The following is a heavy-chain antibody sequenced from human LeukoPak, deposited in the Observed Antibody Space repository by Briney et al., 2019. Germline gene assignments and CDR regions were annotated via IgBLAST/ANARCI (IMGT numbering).Heavy chain of an antibody. CDR1: GFTVSSNY. D-gene: IGHD3-16*01. CDR2: IYSGGST. V-gene: IGHV3-66*01. CDR3: ARDLGPLSLDC. J-gene: IGHJ4*02. Sequence: GGSLRLSCAASGFTVSSNYMSWVRQAPGKGLEWVSVIYSGGSTYYADSVKGRFTISRDNSKNTLYLQMNSLRAEDTAVYYCARDLGPLSLDCWGQGTLVTVSS.